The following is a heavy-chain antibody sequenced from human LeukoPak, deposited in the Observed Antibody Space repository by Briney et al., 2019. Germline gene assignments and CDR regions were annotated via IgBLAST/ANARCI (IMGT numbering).Heavy chain of an antibody. Sequence: GASVKVSCKASGYTFTSYDINWVRQATGQGLEWMGWINPNSGGTNYAQKFQGRVTMTRDTSISTAYMELSRLRSDDTAVYYCARDVEVRFDPWGQGTLVTVSS. J-gene: IGHJ5*02. CDR1: GYTFTSYD. D-gene: IGHD5-24*01. CDR2: INPNSGGT. V-gene: IGHV1-2*02. CDR3: ARDVEVRFDP.